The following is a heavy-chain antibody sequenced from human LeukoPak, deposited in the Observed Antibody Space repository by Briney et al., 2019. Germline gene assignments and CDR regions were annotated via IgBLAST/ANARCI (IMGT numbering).Heavy chain of an antibody. CDR1: GVSISSYY. CDR2: IYTSGST. V-gene: IGHV4-4*07. Sequence: SETLSLTCTVSGVSISSYYWSWIRQPAGKGLEWIGRIYTSGSTNYNPSLKSRVTMSVDTSKNQFSLKLSSVTAADTAVYYCARELSGDLTYYDFWSGYYQGSSFDYWGQGTLVTVSS. J-gene: IGHJ4*02. D-gene: IGHD3-3*01. CDR3: ARELSGDLTYYDFWSGYYQGSSFDY.